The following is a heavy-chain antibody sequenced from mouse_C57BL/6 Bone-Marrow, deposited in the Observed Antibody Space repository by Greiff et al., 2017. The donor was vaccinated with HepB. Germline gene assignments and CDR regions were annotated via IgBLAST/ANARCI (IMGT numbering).Heavy chain of an antibody. CDR1: GYTFTDYE. J-gene: IGHJ2*01. CDR2: IDPETGGT. Sequence: DQLQQSGAELVRPGASVTLSCKASGYTFTDYEMHWVKQTPVHGLEWIGAIDPETGGTAYNQKFKGKAILTADKSSSTAYMELRSLTSEDSAVYYGTREGIYYGNYGYWGQGTTLTVSS. CDR3: TREGIYYGNYGY. D-gene: IGHD2-1*01. V-gene: IGHV1-15*01.